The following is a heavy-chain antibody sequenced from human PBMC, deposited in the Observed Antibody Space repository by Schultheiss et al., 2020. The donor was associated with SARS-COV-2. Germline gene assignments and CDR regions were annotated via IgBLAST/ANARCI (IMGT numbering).Heavy chain of an antibody. V-gene: IGHV3-30*04. CDR2: ISYDGTTK. J-gene: IGHJ6*03. Sequence: GGSLRLSCAASGFTFSSYAMHWVRQAPGKGLEWVAVISYDGTTKYYADSVKGRFTISRDNSKNTLYLQLNSLRAEDTAVYYCAKHEFYFYYSYMDVWGKGTTVTVSS. CDR1: GFTFSSYA. D-gene: IGHD3-10*01. CDR3: AKHEFYFYYSYMDV.